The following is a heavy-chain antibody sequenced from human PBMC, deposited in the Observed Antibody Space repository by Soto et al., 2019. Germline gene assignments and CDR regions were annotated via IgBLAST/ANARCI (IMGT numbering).Heavy chain of an antibody. V-gene: IGHV4-30-2*06. D-gene: IGHD6-13*01. J-gene: IGHJ5*02. CDR1: GDSISSGGLS. Sequence: QLQLQESGSGLLKPSQTLSLNCSVSGDSISSGGLSWNWLRQSPGRALEWIGYIYYPGLTYYNPSLKRRVSMSLDTSENQVSLSLSSVTAAVSAVYYCARGKRSKTASAGTGWFAPWGPGTLVTVSS. CDR2: IYYPGLT. CDR3: ARGKRSKTASAGTGWFAP.